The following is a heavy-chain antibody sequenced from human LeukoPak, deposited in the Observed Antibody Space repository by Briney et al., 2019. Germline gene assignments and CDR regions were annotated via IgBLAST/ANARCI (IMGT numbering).Heavy chain of an antibody. CDR3: AKDQRSGSYYLDHVY. J-gene: IGHJ4*02. Sequence: GGSLRLSCAASGFTFTNAWMSWVRQAPGKGLEWVGRIKTKTDGGTTDYAAPVKGRFTISRDDSKNTLYLQMNSLRAEDTAVYYCAKDQRSGSYYLDHVYWGQGTLVTVSS. V-gene: IGHV3-15*01. CDR2: IKTKTDGGTT. CDR1: GFTFTNAW. D-gene: IGHD1-26*01.